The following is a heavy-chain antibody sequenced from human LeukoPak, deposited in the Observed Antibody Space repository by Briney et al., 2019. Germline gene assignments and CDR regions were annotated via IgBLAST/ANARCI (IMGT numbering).Heavy chain of an antibody. CDR3: ARGVIAAGGNDFDY. Sequence: SETLSLTCTVSGYSISGGFYWDWIRQPPGKGLEWIGSIYHSGTSYYNASLKSRVTMSVDTSKNQLSLKVISVTAADTAVYYCARGVIAAGGNDFDYWGQGTLVTVSS. CDR2: IYHSGTS. V-gene: IGHV4-38-2*02. CDR1: GYSISGGFY. J-gene: IGHJ4*02. D-gene: IGHD6-13*01.